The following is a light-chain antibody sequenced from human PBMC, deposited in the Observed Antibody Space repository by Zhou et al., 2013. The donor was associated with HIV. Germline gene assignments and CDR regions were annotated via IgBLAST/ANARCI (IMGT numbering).Light chain of an antibody. CDR1: QSVSSY. CDR2: GAS. J-gene: IGKJ2*01. Sequence: EIXLTQSPATLSLSPGERATLSCRASQSVSSYLAWYQQKPGQAPRLLIYGASSRATGIPDRFSGSGSGTDFTLTISRLEPEDFAVYYCQQYGSSPQTFGQGTKLEIK. V-gene: IGKV3-20*01. CDR3: QQYGSSPQT.